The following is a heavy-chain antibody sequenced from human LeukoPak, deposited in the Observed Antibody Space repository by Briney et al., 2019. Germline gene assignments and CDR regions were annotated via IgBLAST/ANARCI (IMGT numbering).Heavy chain of an antibody. CDR2: IYISAT. J-gene: IGHJ4*02. CDR3: ARDTTVASGMQF. CDR1: GGSISTFS. V-gene: IGHV4-4*07. Sequence: SETLSLTCTVSGGSISTFSWSWVRQSPGKGLEWIGSIYISATNFNPSFKSRVAMSVDTSKNQFSLRLNSVTTADSAVNYCARDTTVASGMQFWGQGTLVTVSS. D-gene: IGHD4-23*01.